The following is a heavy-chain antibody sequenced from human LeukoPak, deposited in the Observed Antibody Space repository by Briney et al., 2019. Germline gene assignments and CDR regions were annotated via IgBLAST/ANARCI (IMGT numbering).Heavy chain of an antibody. CDR2: ISISHDT. CDR3: AREHSSVSSKSKGYYL. J-gene: IGHJ5*02. CDR1: GFTFSDHS. Sequence: GGSLRLSCAASGFTFSDHSMGWIRQAPGKGLEWVSYISISHDTNYTDSVKGRFTISRDNARNSLFLQMNSLRAEDTAVYYCAREHSSVSSKSKGYYLWGQGTLVTVSS. V-gene: IGHV3-11*06. D-gene: IGHD6-19*01.